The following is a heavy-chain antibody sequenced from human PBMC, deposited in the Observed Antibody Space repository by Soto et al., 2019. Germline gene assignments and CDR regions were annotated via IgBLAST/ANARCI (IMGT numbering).Heavy chain of an antibody. V-gene: IGHV1-3*01. J-gene: IGHJ6*03. Sequence: ASVKVSCKASGYTFTSYAMHWVRQAPGQRLEWMGWINAGNGNTKYSQKFQGRVTITRDTSATTAYMELRSLRSDDTAVYYCARDRWLRSAYYYYYMDVWGKGTTVTVSS. D-gene: IGHD5-12*01. CDR1: GYTFTSYA. CDR3: ARDRWLRSAYYYYYMDV. CDR2: INAGNGNT.